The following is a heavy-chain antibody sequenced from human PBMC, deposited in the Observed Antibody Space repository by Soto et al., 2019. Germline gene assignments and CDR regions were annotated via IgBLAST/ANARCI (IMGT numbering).Heavy chain of an antibody. J-gene: IGHJ4*02. CDR2: INHSGST. Sequence: SETLSLTCAVYGGSFSGYYWSWIRQPPGKGLEWIGEINHSGSTNYNPSLKSRVTISVDTSKNQFSLKLSSVTAADTAVYYCARGPLYCGGDCPIVAWGQGTLVTGS. V-gene: IGHV4-34*01. CDR3: ARGPLYCGGDCPIVA. CDR1: GGSFSGYY. D-gene: IGHD2-21*02.